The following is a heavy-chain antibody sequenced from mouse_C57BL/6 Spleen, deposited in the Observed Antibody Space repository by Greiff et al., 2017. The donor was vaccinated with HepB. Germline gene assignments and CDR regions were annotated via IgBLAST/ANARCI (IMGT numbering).Heavy chain of an antibody. Sequence: VQLQQSGTVLARPGASVKMSCKTSGYTFTSYWMHWVKQRPGQGLEWIGAIYPGNSDTSYNQKFKGKAKLTAVTSASTAYMELSSLTNEDSAVYYCTPSYGSSPYFDYWGQGTTLTVSS. CDR2: IYPGNSDT. CDR1: GYTFTSYW. V-gene: IGHV1-5*01. D-gene: IGHD1-1*01. J-gene: IGHJ2*01. CDR3: TPSYGSSPYFDY.